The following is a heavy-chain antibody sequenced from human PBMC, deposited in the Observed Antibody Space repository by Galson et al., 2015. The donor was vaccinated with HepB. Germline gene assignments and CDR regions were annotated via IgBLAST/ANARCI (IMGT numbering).Heavy chain of an antibody. CDR1: GYTFTSYD. Sequence: SVKVSCKASGYTFTSYDINWVRQATGQGLEWMGWMNPNSGNTGYAQKFQGRVTMTRNTSISTAYMELSSLRSEDTAVYYCARARGSSNLRDIAARLWSRSSPNAGYYFDYWGQGTLVTVSS. D-gene: IGHD6-6*01. J-gene: IGHJ4*02. CDR2: MNPNSGNT. V-gene: IGHV1-8*01. CDR3: ARARGSSNLRDIAARLWSRSSPNAGYYFDY.